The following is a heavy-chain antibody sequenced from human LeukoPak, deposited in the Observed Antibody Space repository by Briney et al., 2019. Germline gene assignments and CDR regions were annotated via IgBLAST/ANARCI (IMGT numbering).Heavy chain of an antibody. CDR2: ISGSGNTV. J-gene: IGHJ6*03. D-gene: IGHD2/OR15-2a*01. Sequence: GGSLRLSCAASGFTFSSSNMDWVRQAPGKGLEWLSYISGSGNTVYFADSVKGRFTISRDNAKNSLYLEMNSLRAEDTAVYYCTHSTHYYYTDVWGKGTTVTVSS. V-gene: IGHV3-48*01. CDR1: GFTFSSSN. CDR3: THSTHYYYTDV.